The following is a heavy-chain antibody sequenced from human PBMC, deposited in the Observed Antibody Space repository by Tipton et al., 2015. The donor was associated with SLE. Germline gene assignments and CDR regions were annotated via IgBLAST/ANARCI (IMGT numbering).Heavy chain of an antibody. CDR1: GFTFSSYG. D-gene: IGHD6-19*01. V-gene: IGHV3-30*02. Sequence: GSLRLSCAASGFTFSSYGMHWVRQAPGKGLEWVAFIRYDGSNKYYADSVKGRFTISRDNSKNTLYLQMNSLRAEDTAVYYCAKDVVAVVRCGMDVWGQGTTVTVSS. J-gene: IGHJ6*02. CDR2: IRYDGSNK. CDR3: AKDVVAVVRCGMDV.